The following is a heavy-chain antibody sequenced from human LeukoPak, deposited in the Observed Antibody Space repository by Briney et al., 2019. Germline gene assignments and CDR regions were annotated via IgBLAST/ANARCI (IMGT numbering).Heavy chain of an antibody. V-gene: IGHV3-74*01. J-gene: IGHJ6*02. Sequence: GGSLRLSCTASGFPFNSYWMHWVRQAPGTGLVWVSRINTDESTTTYAGSVKGRFTISRDNAKNTLYLRMTSLRAEDTAVYYCARALTMVRGGMDVWGQGTTVTVSS. CDR2: INTDESTT. CDR3: ARALTMVRGGMDV. CDR1: GFPFNSYW. D-gene: IGHD3-10*01.